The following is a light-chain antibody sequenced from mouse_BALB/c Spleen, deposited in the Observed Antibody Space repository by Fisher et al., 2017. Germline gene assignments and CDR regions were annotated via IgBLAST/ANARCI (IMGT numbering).Light chain of an antibody. CDR2: DTS. J-gene: IGKJ2*01. V-gene: IGKV4-59*01. CDR3: QQRSSYPYT. Sequence: IVLTQSPAIMSASPGEKVTMTCSASSSISYMYWYQQKSGTSPKRWIYDTSKLASGVPARFSGSGSGTSYSLTISSMEAEDAATYYCQQRSSYPYTFGGGTKLEIK. CDR1: SSISY.